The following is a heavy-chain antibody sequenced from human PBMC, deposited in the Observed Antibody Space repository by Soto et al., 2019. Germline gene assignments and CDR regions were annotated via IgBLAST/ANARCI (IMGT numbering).Heavy chain of an antibody. CDR2: IYQTGNT. D-gene: IGHD2-15*01. CDR1: GVSLTTNNW. J-gene: IGHJ5*01. V-gene: IGHV4-4*02. CDR3: ARGGYCSGGSCSGWFDS. Sequence: QVQLQESGPGLVKPSETLSLTCAVSGVSLTTNNWWTWVRQAPGKGLEWVGEIYQTGNTNYNPSLNSRFNGSLEKSKNQFFLKLTSVTAADTAIYYCARGGYCSGGSCSGWFDSWGQGTLVTVSS.